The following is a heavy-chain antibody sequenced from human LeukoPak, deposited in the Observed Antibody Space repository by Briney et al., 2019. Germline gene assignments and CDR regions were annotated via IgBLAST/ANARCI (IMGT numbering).Heavy chain of an antibody. CDR2: IYYSGST. CDR1: GYSISSGYY. V-gene: IGHV4-38-2*02. D-gene: IGHD2-15*01. CDR3: ARWAVVTANYFDY. J-gene: IGHJ4*02. Sequence: SETLSLTCTVSGYSISSGYYWGWIRQPPGKGLEWIGSIYYSGSTYYNPSLKSRVTISVDTSKNQFSLKLSSVTAADTAVYYCARWAVVTANYFDYWGQGTLVTVSS.